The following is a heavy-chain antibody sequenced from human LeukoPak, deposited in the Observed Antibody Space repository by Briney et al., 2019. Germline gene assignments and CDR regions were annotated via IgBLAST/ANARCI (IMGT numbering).Heavy chain of an antibody. Sequence: PGGSLRLSSSASGFIFSPYAMHWVRQAPGKGLEYVLSISSEGKTTYYADSVKGRFTISRDNSKNTLYLQMSSLRPEDTAVYYCVKDRWVDHWGQGTLVTVSS. CDR2: ISSEGKTT. D-gene: IGHD6-13*01. CDR3: VKDRWVDH. V-gene: IGHV3-64D*06. J-gene: IGHJ4*02. CDR1: GFIFSPYA.